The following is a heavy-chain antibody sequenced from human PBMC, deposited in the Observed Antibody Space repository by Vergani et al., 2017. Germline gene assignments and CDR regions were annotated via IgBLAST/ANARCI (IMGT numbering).Heavy chain of an antibody. Sequence: QVQLQESGPGLVKPSETLSLTCSVSGYSISRGYYWGWIRQPPGKGLEWIATVFHSGSAYYNPSLRRRVTISVETSKNQFSLRLTTLTAADTAVYYCAGQFWVSQGVGAFDTWGRGTEVSVSS. V-gene: IGHV4-38-2*02. CDR1: GYSISRGYY. CDR2: VFHSGSA. CDR3: AGQFWVSQGVGAFDT. D-gene: IGHD3-16*01. J-gene: IGHJ3*02.